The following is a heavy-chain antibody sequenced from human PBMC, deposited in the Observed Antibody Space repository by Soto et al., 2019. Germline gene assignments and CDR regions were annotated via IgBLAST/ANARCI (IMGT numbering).Heavy chain of an antibody. V-gene: IGHV4-30-4*01. CDR3: ASYYYDSSGYSGLHDY. CDR1: GGSISSGDYY. J-gene: IGHJ4*02. CDR2: IYYSGST. Sequence: TSETLSLTCTVSGGSISSGDYYWSWIRQPPGKGLEWIGYIYYSGSTYYNPSLKSRVTISVDTSKNQFSLKLSSVTAADTAVYYCASYYYDSSGYSGLHDYWGQGTLVTVSS. D-gene: IGHD3-22*01.